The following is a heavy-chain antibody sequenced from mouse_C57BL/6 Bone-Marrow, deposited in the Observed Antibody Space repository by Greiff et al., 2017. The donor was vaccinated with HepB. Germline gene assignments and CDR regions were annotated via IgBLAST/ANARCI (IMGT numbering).Heavy chain of an antibody. D-gene: IGHD2-5*01. V-gene: IGHV1-42*01. CDR1: GYSFTGYY. CDR3: ARAYSNYDSAMDY. CDR2: INPSTGGT. Sequence: EVQLQQSGPELVKPGASVKISCKASGYSFTGYYMNWVKQSPEKSLEWIGEINPSTGGTTYNQKFKAKATLTVDKSSSTAYMQLKSLTSEDSAVYYCARAYSNYDSAMDYWGQGTSVTVSS. J-gene: IGHJ4*01.